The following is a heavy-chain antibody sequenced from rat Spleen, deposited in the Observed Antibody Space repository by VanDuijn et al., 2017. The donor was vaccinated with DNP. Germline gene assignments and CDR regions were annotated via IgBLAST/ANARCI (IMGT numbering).Heavy chain of an antibody. CDR1: GFTFTNYW. V-gene: IGHV5-31*01. CDR3: ARPIYNNHGGFAY. D-gene: IGHD1-10*01. CDR2: INTDGSGT. J-gene: IGHJ3*01. Sequence: EVQLVESGGGLVQPGRSLKLSCVASGFTFTNYWLFWVRQAPGKGLEWVASINTDGSGTYYPDSVKGRFTLSRDNAKSTLYLQMDSLRSEDMATYYCARPIYNNHGGFAYWGQGTLVTVSS.